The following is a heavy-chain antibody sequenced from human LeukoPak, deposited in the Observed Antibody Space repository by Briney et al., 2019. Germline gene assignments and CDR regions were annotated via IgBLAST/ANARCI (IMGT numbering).Heavy chain of an antibody. CDR3: ARAGIVGARPPEG. V-gene: IGHV1-2*02. D-gene: IGHD1-26*01. CDR2: INPNSGGT. CDR1: GYTFTSYD. Sequence: ASVKVSCKASGYTFTSYDINWVRQAPGQGLEWMGWINPNSGGTNYAQKFQGRVTMTRDTSISTAYMELSRLRSDDTAVYYCARAGIVGARPPEGWGQGTLVTVSS. J-gene: IGHJ4*02.